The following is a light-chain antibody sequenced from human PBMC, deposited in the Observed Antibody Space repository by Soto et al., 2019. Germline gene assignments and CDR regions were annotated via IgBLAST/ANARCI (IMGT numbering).Light chain of an antibody. Sequence: DIQVTQSPSSLSASVRGRFTIRCGASQSISSSLNWYQQKAGKAPKLLSYAASRSQSGVPSRFSGSGSGTDFTLTISSLQPEDFATYYCQQSYSTPITFGQGTRLEIK. CDR1: QSISSS. CDR3: QQSYSTPIT. CDR2: AAS. V-gene: IGKV1-39*01. J-gene: IGKJ5*01.